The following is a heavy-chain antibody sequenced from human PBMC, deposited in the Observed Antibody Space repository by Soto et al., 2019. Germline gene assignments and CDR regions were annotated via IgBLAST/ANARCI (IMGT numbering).Heavy chain of an antibody. CDR2: INRDGSST. D-gene: IGHD2-2*01. J-gene: IGHJ4*02. CDR3: TSADGSNRGQEY. V-gene: IGHV3-74*01. Sequence: EVQLVESGGGLVQPGGSLRLSCAASGFTFSNYWMHWVRQAPGKGLVWVSRINRDGSSTTYADSVKGRFTISRDNAKNTIYLQIKSRRPADTAVYYCTSADGSNRGQEYLGQGSTVTVSS. CDR1: GFTFSNYW.